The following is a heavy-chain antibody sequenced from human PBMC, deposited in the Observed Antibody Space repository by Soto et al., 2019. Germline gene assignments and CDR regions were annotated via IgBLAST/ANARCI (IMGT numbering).Heavy chain of an antibody. CDR2: SHQSGNT. CDR3: ATRDTGRVY. Sequence: QVQLQESGPGLVKPSGTLSLTCAVSGVSIGSHDWWTWVRQPPGKGLEWIEESHQSGNTNYNSSLESQVTVSLDKSKNHFSLQLSSVTVADTAVYYCATRDTGRVYWGQGTLVTVSS. D-gene: IGHD5-18*01. V-gene: IGHV4-4*02. CDR1: GVSIGSHDW. J-gene: IGHJ4*02.